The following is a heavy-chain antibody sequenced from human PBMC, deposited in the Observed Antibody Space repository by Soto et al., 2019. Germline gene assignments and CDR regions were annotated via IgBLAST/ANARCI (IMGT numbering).Heavy chain of an antibody. J-gene: IGHJ6*02. D-gene: IGHD3-10*01. CDR1: GGSISSYY. V-gene: IGHV4-59*01. CDR2: IYYSGST. CDR3: ARDPSRRVTMVRGVRRYYGMDV. Sequence: PSETLSLTCTVSGGSISSYYWSWIRQPPGKGLEWTGYIYYSGSTNYNPSLKSRVTISVDTSKNQFSLKLSSVTAADTAVYYCARDPSRRVTMVRGVRRYYGMDVWGQGTTVTVSS.